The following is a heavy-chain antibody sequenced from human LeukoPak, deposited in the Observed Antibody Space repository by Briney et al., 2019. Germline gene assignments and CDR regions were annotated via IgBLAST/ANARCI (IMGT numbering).Heavy chain of an antibody. V-gene: IGHV3-43D*03. CDR2: ISWDGGST. D-gene: IGHD6-13*01. Sequence: GGSLRLSCAASGFTFDDYDMHWVRQAPGKGLEWISLISWDGGSTYYADSVKGRFTISRDNSKNSLYLQMNSLRAEDTALYYCAKDDVRVTAARTNYYYYYYMDVWGKGTTVTVSS. J-gene: IGHJ6*03. CDR1: GFTFDDYD. CDR3: AKDDVRVTAARTNYYYYYYMDV.